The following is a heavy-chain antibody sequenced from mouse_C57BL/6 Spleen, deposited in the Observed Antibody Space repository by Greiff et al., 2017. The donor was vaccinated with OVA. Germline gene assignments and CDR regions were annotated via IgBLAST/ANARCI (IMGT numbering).Heavy chain of an antibody. CDR3: ARFNGSSYPFDY. D-gene: IGHD1-1*01. CDR1: GYTFTDYY. V-gene: IGHV1-19*01. CDR2: INPYNGGT. Sequence: VQLQQSGPVLVKPGASVKMSCKASGYTFTDYYMNWVKQSHGKSLEWIGVINPYNGGTSYNQKFKGKATLTVDKSSSTAYMELNSLTSEDSAVYYCARFNGSSYPFDYWGQGTTLTVSS. J-gene: IGHJ2*01.